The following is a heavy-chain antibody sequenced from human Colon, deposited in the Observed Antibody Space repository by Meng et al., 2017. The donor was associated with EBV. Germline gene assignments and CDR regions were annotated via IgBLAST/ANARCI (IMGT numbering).Heavy chain of an antibody. D-gene: IGHD6-19*01. CDR3: ARVSSGWDYFDY. CDR2: IYYSGST. J-gene: IGHJ4*02. V-gene: IGHV4-31*03. Sequence: ESGAGLVHPSTTLSLTCTVSVGSVSSGGYYWTWIRQHPGKGLEWFGHIYYSGSTFYNPSLKRRVIISIDTSKNQFSLNLRSVTAADTAVYYCARVSSGWDYFDYWGQGTLVTVSS. CDR1: VGSVSSGGYY.